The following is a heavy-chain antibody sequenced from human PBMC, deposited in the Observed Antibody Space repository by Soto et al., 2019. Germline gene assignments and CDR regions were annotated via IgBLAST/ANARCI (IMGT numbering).Heavy chain of an antibody. CDR1: VGSFSGYY. CDR3: AIKEAAYYYYYGMAV. Sequence: SETLSLTCAVYVGSFSGYYWSLIRQRPGKGLECIWEINHSGSNNYNPSLKSRVTISVDTSKNQFSMKLSSVTAADTAVYYCAIKEAAYYYYYGMAVWGQGTTVTVSS. J-gene: IGHJ6*01. V-gene: IGHV4-34*01. CDR2: INHSGSN. D-gene: IGHD2-15*01.